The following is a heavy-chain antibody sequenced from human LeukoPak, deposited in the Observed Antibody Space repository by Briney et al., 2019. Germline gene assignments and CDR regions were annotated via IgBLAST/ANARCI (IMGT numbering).Heavy chain of an antibody. Sequence: GALRLSCVASGFTVSRYYMSWVRQAPGKGLEGVSIIWGGGDTNYLDSVKGRFTISRDISKNTLSLQMNGLRVEDTAVYYCARARSWPEHAFDIWGQGTMVTVSS. J-gene: IGHJ3*02. CDR2: IWGGGDT. V-gene: IGHV3-53*01. D-gene: IGHD5-24*01. CDR3: ARARSWPEHAFDI. CDR1: GFTVSRYY.